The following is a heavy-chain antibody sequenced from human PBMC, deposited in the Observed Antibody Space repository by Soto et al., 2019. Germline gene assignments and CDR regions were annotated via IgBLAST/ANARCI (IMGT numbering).Heavy chain of an antibody. V-gene: IGHV3-21*01. J-gene: IGHJ6*03. CDR3: ARDLRCSRASCYPRYYYSYMEV. D-gene: IGHD2-2*01. Sequence: GKGLEWVSSISSSSSYIYYADSVKGRFTISRDNAKNSLYLQMNSLRAEDTAVYYCARDLRCSRASCYPRYYYSYMEVWGKGTTVTVSS. CDR2: ISSSSSYI.